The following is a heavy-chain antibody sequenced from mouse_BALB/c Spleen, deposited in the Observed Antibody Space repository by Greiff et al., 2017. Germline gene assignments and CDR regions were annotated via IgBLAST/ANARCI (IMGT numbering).Heavy chain of an antibody. CDR2: ISYSGST. J-gene: IGHJ1*01. D-gene: IGHD2-1*01. CDR3: ARKGNYYFDV. V-gene: IGHV3-2*02. CDR1: GYSITSDYA. Sequence: EVQLKESGPGLVKPSQSLSLTCTVSGYSITSDYAWNWIRQFPGNKLEWMGYISYSGSTSYNPSLKSRISITRDTSKNQFFLQLNSVTTEDTATYYCARKGNYYFDVWGAGTTVTVSS.